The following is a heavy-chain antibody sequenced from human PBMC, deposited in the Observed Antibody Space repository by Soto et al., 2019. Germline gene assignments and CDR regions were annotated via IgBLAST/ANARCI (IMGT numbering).Heavy chain of an antibody. V-gene: IGHV1-69*01. CDR3: ARDLSYYDSSGYYYPFAFDI. CDR2: IIPSVGTA. J-gene: IGHJ3*02. CDR1: GGTFSSYA. Sequence: QVQLVQSGAEVKKPGSSVKVSCKASGGTFSSYAISWVRQAPGQGLEWMGGIIPSVGTANYAQKFQGRVTITADESTSTAYMELSSLRSEDTAVYYCARDLSYYDSSGYYYPFAFDIWGQGTMVTVSS. D-gene: IGHD3-22*01.